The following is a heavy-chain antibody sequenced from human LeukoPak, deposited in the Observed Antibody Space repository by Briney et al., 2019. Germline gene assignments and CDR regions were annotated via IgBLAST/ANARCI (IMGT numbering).Heavy chain of an antibody. J-gene: IGHJ1*01. CDR3: ARVCCVSSNPINECFQH. CDR2: IWYEGSNK. Sequence: GGCLSLSFAASAPTFSSYGMHGVRQAPGRGLEWVAVIWYEGSNKFYADSVKGRFTISRDNSKNTLYLQMNSLRAEDTAVYYCARVCCVSSNPINECFQHWGQGTLVTVSS. CDR1: APTFSSYG. D-gene: IGHD6-13*01. V-gene: IGHV3-33*01.